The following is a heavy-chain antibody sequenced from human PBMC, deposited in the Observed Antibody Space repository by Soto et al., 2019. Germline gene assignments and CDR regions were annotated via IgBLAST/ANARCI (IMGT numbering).Heavy chain of an antibody. CDR1: GYSFTSYW. J-gene: IGHJ6*02. CDR2: IYPGDSDT. Sequence: GEPLKISCKGSGYSFTSYWIGWVRQMPGKGLEWMGIIYPGDSDTRYSPSFQGQVTISADKSISTAYLQWSSLKASDTAMYYCARPPVKDYYYYGMDVWGQGTTVTVYS. CDR3: ARPPVKDYYYYGMDV. V-gene: IGHV5-51*01.